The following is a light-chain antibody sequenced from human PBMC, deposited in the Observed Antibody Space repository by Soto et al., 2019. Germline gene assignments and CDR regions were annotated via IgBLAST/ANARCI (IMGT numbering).Light chain of an antibody. Sequence: EIVLTQSPGTLSLSPGERATLSCRASQTVSSTSLAWYQQRPGQAPRLLIFDASTRATGIPDRFSGSGSGTDFTLTISRLEPEDFAVYFCQLYAISPKTFGQGTKVDIK. J-gene: IGKJ1*01. CDR2: DAS. V-gene: IGKV3-20*01. CDR1: QTVSSTS. CDR3: QLYAISPKT.